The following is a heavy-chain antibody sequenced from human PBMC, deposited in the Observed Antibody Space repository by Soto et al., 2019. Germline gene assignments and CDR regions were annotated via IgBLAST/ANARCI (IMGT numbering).Heavy chain of an antibody. D-gene: IGHD5-18*01. J-gene: IGHJ6*02. CDR1: GGTFSSYA. Sequence: QVQLVQSGAEVKKPGSSVKVSCKTSGGTFSSYAISWVRQAPGQGLEWMGGVIPIVGTANYAQKFQGRVTITADESTSTAYMELSSLRSEDTGMYYCASPIRGGYSYEGGMDVWGQGTTVTVSS. V-gene: IGHV1-69*12. CDR2: VIPIVGTA. CDR3: ASPIRGGYSYEGGMDV.